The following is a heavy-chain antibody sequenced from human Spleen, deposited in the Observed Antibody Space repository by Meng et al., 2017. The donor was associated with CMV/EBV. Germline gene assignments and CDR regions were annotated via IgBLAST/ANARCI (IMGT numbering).Heavy chain of an antibody. CDR2: VYGKDDK. V-gene: IGHV2-5*01. J-gene: IGHJ4*02. CDR3: AHEPYSSGWDYYFDF. D-gene: IGHD6-19*01. Sequence: SVFSLRTSGVGVGWLRQPPGQALEWLALVYGKDDKRYSPSLKSRLTISKDTSKNQVVLTMTNMDPVDTATYYCAHEPYSSGWDYYFDFWGQGTLVTVSS. CDR1: VFSLRTSGVG.